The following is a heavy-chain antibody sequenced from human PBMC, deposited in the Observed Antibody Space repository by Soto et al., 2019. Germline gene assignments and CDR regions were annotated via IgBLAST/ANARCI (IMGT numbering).Heavy chain of an antibody. CDR1: GFTFSSYA. Sequence: EVQLLESGGGLVQPGGSLRLSCAASGFTFSSYAMSWVRQAPGKGLEWVSAISGSGGSTYYADSVKGRFTISRDNSKNALYLQMNSLRAEDTAVYYCAKDRSGWYDAFDIWGQGTMVTVSS. CDR2: ISGSGGST. CDR3: AKDRSGWYDAFDI. J-gene: IGHJ3*02. V-gene: IGHV3-23*01. D-gene: IGHD6-19*01.